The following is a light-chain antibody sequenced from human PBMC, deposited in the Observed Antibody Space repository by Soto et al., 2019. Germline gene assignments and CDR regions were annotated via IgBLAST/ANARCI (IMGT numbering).Light chain of an antibody. CDR3: VSFTSSTTYV. CDR1: SSDVGGSNF. Sequence: QSALTQPASVSASGQSITISCTGTSSDVGGSNFVSWYQQHPGKPPKLIIYDVATRPSGVSNRFSGSKSGSTASLIISRLQTEDEADYYCVSFTSSTTYVFGSGTKLTVL. J-gene: IGLJ1*01. V-gene: IGLV2-14*03. CDR2: DVA.